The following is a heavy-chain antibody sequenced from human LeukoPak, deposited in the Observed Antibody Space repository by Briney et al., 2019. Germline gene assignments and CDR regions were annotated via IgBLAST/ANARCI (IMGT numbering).Heavy chain of an antibody. CDR2: INPSGGST. J-gene: IGHJ4*02. V-gene: IGHV1-46*01. Sequence: GASVKVSCKPSGYTFSSYGISWVRQAPGQGLEWMGIINPSGGSTSYAQKFQGRVTMTRDTSTSTVYMELSSLRSEDTAVYYCARGMGYDYVWGSYRPSDYWGQGTLVTVSS. CDR1: GYTFSSYG. D-gene: IGHD3-16*02. CDR3: ARGMGYDYVWGSYRPSDY.